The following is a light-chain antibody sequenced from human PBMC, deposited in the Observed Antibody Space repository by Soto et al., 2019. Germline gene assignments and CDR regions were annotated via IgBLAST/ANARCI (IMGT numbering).Light chain of an antibody. J-gene: IGKJ1*01. CDR2: DVS. CDR1: QTVSSW. CDR3: QQYYSYSRT. Sequence: DIQMTQSPSTLSASVGDRVTITCRASQTVSSWLAWYQQKPGKAPKLLIYDVSSLESGVPSRFSGSGSGTEFTLTISSLQPDDFATYYCQQYYSYSRTFGQGNMV. V-gene: IGKV1-5*01.